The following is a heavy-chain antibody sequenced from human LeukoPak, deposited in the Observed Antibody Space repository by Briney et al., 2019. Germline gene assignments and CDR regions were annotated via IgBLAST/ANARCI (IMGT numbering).Heavy chain of an antibody. CDR1: GGSISSSSYY. CDR3: ARHHTSSKPIDY. D-gene: IGHD3-16*01. Sequence: SETLSLTCTVSGGSISSSSYYWGWIRQPPGKGLEWIGSVYSTGHTNYNLSLKSRVTMSIDTSKNQLSLKLTSVTAADTAMYYCARHHTSSKPIDYWGQGTLVTVSS. J-gene: IGHJ4*02. CDR2: VYSTGHT. V-gene: IGHV4-39*01.